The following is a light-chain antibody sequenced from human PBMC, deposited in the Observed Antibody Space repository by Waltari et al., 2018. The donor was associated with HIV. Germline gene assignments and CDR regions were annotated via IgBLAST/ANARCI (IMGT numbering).Light chain of an antibody. CDR3: GVWDDSLNGQV. Sequence: QSVLTQPPSASGTPGQRVTISCSGSSPNIGRNTVNWYQQLPGTAPKLLIYTNTRRPSWVPDRVSGSKSGTSASRAISGLHSDDEAHYYCGVWDDSLNGQVCGGGTKLTVL. CDR1: SPNIGRNT. CDR2: TNT. V-gene: IGLV1-44*01. J-gene: IGLJ2*01.